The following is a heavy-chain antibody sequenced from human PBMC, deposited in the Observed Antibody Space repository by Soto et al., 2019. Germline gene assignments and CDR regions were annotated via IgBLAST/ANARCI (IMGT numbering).Heavy chain of an antibody. V-gene: IGHV4-39*01. Sequence: PSETLSLTCTVSGGSISSSSYYWGWIRQPPGKGLEWIGSIYYSGSTYYNPSLKSRVTISVDTSKNQFSLKLSSVTAADTAVYYCARAGSRIVVPAAMFYYYYYMDVWGKGTMVTVSS. CDR3: ARAGSRIVVPAAMFYYYYYMDV. J-gene: IGHJ6*03. CDR1: GGSISSSSYY. D-gene: IGHD2-2*01. CDR2: IYYSGST.